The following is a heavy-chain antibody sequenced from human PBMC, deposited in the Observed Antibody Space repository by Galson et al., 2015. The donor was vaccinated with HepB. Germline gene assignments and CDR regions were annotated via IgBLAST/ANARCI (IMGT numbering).Heavy chain of an antibody. D-gene: IGHD6-19*01. Sequence: SCKASGGTFSSYAISWVRQAPGQGLEWMGGIIPILGIANYAQKFQGRVTITADKSTSTAYMELSSLRSEDTAVYYCARDRGVGSGWYNYYYYMDVWGKGTTVTVSS. CDR1: GGTFSSYA. CDR3: ARDRGVGSGWYNYYYYMDV. J-gene: IGHJ6*03. CDR2: IIPILGIA. V-gene: IGHV1-69*10.